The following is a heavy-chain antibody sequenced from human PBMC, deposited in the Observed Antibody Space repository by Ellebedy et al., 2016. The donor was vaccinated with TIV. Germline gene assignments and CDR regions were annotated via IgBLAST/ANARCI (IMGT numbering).Heavy chain of an antibody. Sequence: ASVKVSCXATGFTISGYYIHWLRQPPGQGLEWMGWINAKSGGTNFAPKFQDWVTMTADTSINTVHMHLNSLTSDATAIYFCTRARNVASAFTVWGQGTMVTVSS. CDR1: GFTISGYY. D-gene: IGHD5-12*01. J-gene: IGHJ3*01. CDR2: INAKSGGT. V-gene: IGHV1-2*04. CDR3: TRARNVASAFTV.